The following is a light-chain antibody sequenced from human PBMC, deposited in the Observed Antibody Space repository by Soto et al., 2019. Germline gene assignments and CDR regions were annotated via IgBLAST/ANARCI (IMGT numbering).Light chain of an antibody. J-gene: IGLJ1*01. CDR1: SNY. Sequence: QSVLTQPPSASGSPGQSVTISCTGTSNYVSWYQQDPGKAPKLIIYDVSKRPSGVPDRFSGSKSGNTASLTISGLQAEDEADYFCCSFAGSYTSYVFGTGTKVTVL. CDR2: DVS. V-gene: IGLV2-11*01. CDR3: CSFAGSYTSYV.